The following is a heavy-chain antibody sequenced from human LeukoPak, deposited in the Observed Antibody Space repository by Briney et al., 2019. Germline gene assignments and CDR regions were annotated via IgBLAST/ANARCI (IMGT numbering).Heavy chain of an antibody. CDR1: GFTFSSYA. CDR2: IYSGGRT. J-gene: IGHJ4*02. D-gene: IGHD5-12*01. V-gene: IGHV3-23*03. Sequence: PGGSLRLSCAASGFTFSSYAMSWVRQAPGKGLEWVSVIYSGGRTYYADSVRGRFTISRDNSKNTLYLQMNSLRAEDTAVYYCARAYSGYDSAFDYWGQGTLVTVSS. CDR3: ARAYSGYDSAFDY.